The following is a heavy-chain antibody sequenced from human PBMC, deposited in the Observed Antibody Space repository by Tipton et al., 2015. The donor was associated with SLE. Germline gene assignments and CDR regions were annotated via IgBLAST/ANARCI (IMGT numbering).Heavy chain of an antibody. CDR3: ARDTRGGRVTGPY. Sequence: TLSLTCTVSGGSISSYYWGWIRQPPGKGLEWIGSIYHSGSTYYNPSLKSRVTISVDTSKNQFSLKLSSVTAADTAVYYCARDTRGGRVTGPYWGQGTLVTVSS. D-gene: IGHD1-20*01. V-gene: IGHV4-38-2*02. CDR1: GGSISSYY. CDR2: IYHSGST. J-gene: IGHJ4*02.